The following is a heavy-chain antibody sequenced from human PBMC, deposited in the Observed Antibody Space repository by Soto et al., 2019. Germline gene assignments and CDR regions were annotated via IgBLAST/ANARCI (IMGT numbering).Heavy chain of an antibody. CDR1: AGMPRPCSYF. CDR3: PRGKSYEINS. Sequence: SEALPHPWSVSAGMPRPCSYFVCWVRLRPRKGLEWIGSIYYSGSTYYHPSLKSRVTISVDPSKNQFSRKLSSVTAADTAVYYRPRGKSYEINSWGQGSLGTVS. CDR2: IYYSGST. D-gene: IGHD5-18*01. V-gene: IGHV4-39*01. J-gene: IGHJ4*02.